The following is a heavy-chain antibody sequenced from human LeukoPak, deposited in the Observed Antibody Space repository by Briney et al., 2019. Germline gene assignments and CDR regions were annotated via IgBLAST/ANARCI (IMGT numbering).Heavy chain of an antibody. D-gene: IGHD3-10*01. CDR1: GFTFSSYE. Sequence: GGSLRLSCAASGFTFSSYEMNWVRQAPGKGLEWVSYISRSGSTRYYVDSVRGRFTISRDNAKTSLYLQMNSLRAEDTAVYYCARVRGSPLAYWGQGTLVTVSS. CDR2: ISRSGSTR. V-gene: IGHV3-48*03. J-gene: IGHJ4*02. CDR3: ARVRGSPLAY.